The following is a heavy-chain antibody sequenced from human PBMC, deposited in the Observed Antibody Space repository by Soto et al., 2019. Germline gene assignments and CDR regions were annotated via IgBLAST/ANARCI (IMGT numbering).Heavy chain of an antibody. CDR1: GYTFTSYD. D-gene: IGHD3-10*01. V-gene: IGHV1-8*01. CDR2: MNPNSGNT. CDR3: ARGGVFFFAAPTNPFDY. J-gene: IGHJ4*02. Sequence: ASVKVSCKASGYTFTSYDINWVRQATGQGLEWMGWMNPNSGNTGYAQKFQGRVTMTRNTSISTAYMELSSLRSEDTAVYYCARGGVFFFAAPTNPFDYWGQGTLATVSS.